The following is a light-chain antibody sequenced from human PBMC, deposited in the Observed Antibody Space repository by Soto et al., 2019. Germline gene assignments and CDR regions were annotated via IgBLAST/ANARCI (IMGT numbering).Light chain of an antibody. Sequence: DIQLTQSPSSLSASVGDRVTITCRASQIISTWLAWYQQKSGEAPKLLIYRASNLVSGVPSRFSGSGSGTEFTLTISGLQPDDFSIYYCQHYETYSSTFGPGTKVDL. J-gene: IGKJ3*01. CDR2: RAS. V-gene: IGKV1-5*03. CDR1: QIISTW. CDR3: QHYETYSST.